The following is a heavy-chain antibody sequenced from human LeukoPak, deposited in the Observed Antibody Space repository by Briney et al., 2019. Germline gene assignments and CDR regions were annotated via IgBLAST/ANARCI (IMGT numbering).Heavy chain of an antibody. D-gene: IGHD3-22*01. Sequence: ASVKVSCKASGYTFTDYYMHWVRQAPGQGLEWMGWINPSSGGTNYAQKFQGRVTMTRDTSISTAYMELSRLRSDDTAVYYCAVVFRDHYDSSGLDAFDIWGQGTMVTVSS. J-gene: IGHJ3*02. CDR3: AVVFRDHYDSSGLDAFDI. V-gene: IGHV1-2*02. CDR1: GYTFTDYY. CDR2: INPSSGGT.